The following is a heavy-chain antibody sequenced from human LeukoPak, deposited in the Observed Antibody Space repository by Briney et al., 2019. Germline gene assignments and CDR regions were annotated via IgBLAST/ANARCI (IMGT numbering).Heavy chain of an antibody. V-gene: IGHV1-2*06. D-gene: IGHD2-2*01. CDR2: INPNSGGT. CDR1: GYTFTGYY. CDR3: ARQSDCSSTSCYFYYYYYGMDV. J-gene: IGHJ6*02. Sequence: RASVKVSCTASGYTFTGYYMHWVRQAPGQGLEWMGRINPNSGGTNYAQKFQGRVTMTRDTSISTAYMELSRLRSDDTAVYYCARQSDCSSTSCYFYYYYYGMDVWGQGTTVTVSS.